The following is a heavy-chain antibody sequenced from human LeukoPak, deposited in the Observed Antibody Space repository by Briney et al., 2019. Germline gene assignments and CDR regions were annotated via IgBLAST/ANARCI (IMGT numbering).Heavy chain of an antibody. D-gene: IGHD3-3*01. V-gene: IGHV1-46*01. CDR3: ARDGRDSWSGYYRGLRRNYFDY. CDR1: GYTFTSYY. Sequence: ASVKVSCKASGYTFTSYYMHWVRQAPGQGLEWMGIINPSGGSTSYAQKFQGRVTMTRDTSTSTVYMELSSLRSEDTAVYYCARDGRDSWSGYYRGLRRNYFDYWGQGTLVTVSS. CDR2: INPSGGST. J-gene: IGHJ4*02.